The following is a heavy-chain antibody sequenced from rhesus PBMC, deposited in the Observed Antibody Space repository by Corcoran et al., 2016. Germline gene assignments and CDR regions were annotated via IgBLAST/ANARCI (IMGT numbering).Heavy chain of an antibody. CDR2: IRSKANSGTA. V-gene: IGHV3-116*02. Sequence: EVRLVESGGGLVQPGGSLRLSCVGCGFTFGDHYLTRVLQAPGKGREWVGFIRSKANSGTAEYAASVKGRFTISRDDSKSIVSLQMNSLKTEDSAVYHCVRYSGSWNQDYGLDSWGQGVVVTVSS. CDR3: VRYSGSWNQDYGLDS. CDR1: GFTFGDHY. D-gene: IGHD6-25*01. J-gene: IGHJ6*01.